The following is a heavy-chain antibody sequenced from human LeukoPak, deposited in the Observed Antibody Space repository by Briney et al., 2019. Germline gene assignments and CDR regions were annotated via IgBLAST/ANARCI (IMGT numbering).Heavy chain of an antibody. V-gene: IGHV4-30-2*01. CDR3: ARDTPDIVVVPAAHEY. Sequence: PSQTLSLTCTVSGGSISSGGYYWSWIRQPPGKGLEWIGYIYHSGSTYYNPSLKSRVTISVDTSKNQFSLKLSSVTAADTAVYYCARDTPDIVVVPAAHEYWGQGTLVTVSS. D-gene: IGHD2-2*01. CDR2: IYHSGST. CDR1: GGSISSGGYY. J-gene: IGHJ4*02.